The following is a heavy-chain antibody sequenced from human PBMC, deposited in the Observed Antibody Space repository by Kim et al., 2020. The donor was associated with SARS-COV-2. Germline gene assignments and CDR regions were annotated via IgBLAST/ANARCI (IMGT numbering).Heavy chain of an antibody. Sequence: SETLSLTCTVSGGSISSSSYYWGWIRQPPGKGLEWIGSIYYSGSTYYNPSLKSRVTISVDTSKNQFSLKLSSVTAADTAVYYCARQNWGVVVDYFDYWGQGTLVTVSS. V-gene: IGHV4-39*01. J-gene: IGHJ4*02. CDR2: IYYSGST. CDR3: ARQNWGVVVDYFDY. D-gene: IGHD7-27*01. CDR1: GGSISSSSYY.